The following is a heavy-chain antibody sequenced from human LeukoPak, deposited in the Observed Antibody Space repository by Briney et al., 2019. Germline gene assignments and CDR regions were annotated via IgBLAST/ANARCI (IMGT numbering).Heavy chain of an antibody. CDR1: GGTFSSYA. Sequence: SVKVSCKSSGGTFSSYAISWVRQAPGQGLEWMGRIIPILGIANYAQKFQGRVTITRDTSASTAYMELSSLRSEDTAVYYCARGRVVVTAAFDIWGQGTMVTVSS. D-gene: IGHD2-21*02. V-gene: IGHV1-69*04. CDR3: ARGRVVVTAAFDI. CDR2: IIPILGIA. J-gene: IGHJ3*02.